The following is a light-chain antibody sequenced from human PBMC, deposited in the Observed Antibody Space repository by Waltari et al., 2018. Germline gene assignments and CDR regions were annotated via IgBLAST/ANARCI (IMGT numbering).Light chain of an antibody. Sequence: QSVLTQPPSVSGAPGQRVTISCTGSSSNIGAGYDVHWYQHVPGTAPKLRIYGNNNRPSGVPERCAGAKSATSASLAFTGLQAEDEADYYCQSYDTSLSVSVFGGGTKLTVL. V-gene: IGLV1-40*01. CDR2: GNN. CDR1: SSNIGAGYD. J-gene: IGLJ3*02. CDR3: QSYDTSLSVSV.